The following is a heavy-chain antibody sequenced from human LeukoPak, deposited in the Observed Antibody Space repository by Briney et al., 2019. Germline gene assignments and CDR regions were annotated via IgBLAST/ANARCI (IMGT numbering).Heavy chain of an antibody. J-gene: IGHJ4*02. V-gene: IGHV3-48*01. Sequence: GGSLRLSCAASGFTFSSYSMNWVRQAPGKGLEWVSYISSSSSTIYYADSVKGRFTISRDNAKNSLYLQMNSLRAEDTAVYYCAKRQTGELDYWGQGTLVTVSS. CDR2: ISSSSSTI. D-gene: IGHD7-27*01. CDR3: AKRQTGELDY. CDR1: GFTFSSYS.